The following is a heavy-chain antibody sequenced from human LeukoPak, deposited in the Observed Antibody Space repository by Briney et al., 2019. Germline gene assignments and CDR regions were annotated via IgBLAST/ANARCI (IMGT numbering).Heavy chain of an antibody. V-gene: IGHV4-34*01. Sequence: SGTLSLTCAVYGGSFSGYYWSWIRQPPGKGLEWIGEINHSGSTNYNPSLKSRVTISVDTSKNQFSLKLSSVTAADTAVYYCARGFSMLNYFDYWGQGTLVTVSS. CDR3: ARGFSMLNYFDY. CDR2: INHSGST. J-gene: IGHJ4*02. D-gene: IGHD2/OR15-2a*01. CDR1: GGSFSGYY.